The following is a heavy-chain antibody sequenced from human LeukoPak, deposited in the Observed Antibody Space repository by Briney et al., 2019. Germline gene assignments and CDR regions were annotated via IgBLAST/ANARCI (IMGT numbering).Heavy chain of an antibody. D-gene: IGHD3-22*01. CDR2: IWYDGSNK. V-gene: IGHV3-33*01. Sequence: PGGSLRLSCAASGFTFSSYGMHWVRQAPGKGLEWVAVIWYDGSNKYYADSVKGRFTISRDNSKNTLYLQVNSLRAEDTAVYYCARENYYDSSTYFDYWGQGTLVTVSS. CDR3: ARENYYDSSTYFDY. J-gene: IGHJ4*02. CDR1: GFTFSSYG.